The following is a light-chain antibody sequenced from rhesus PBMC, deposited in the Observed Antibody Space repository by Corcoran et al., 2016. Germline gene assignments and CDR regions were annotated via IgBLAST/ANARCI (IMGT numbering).Light chain of an antibody. Sequence: DIQMTQSPSSLSASVGDTVTITCQASQVISKYLAWYQQKPGKAPKLLIYDASTLQTGVPSRFRGSGSGTEFTLIISSLQPEDFATYYCQQHNSYPRTFGQGTKVEIK. CDR2: DAS. V-gene: IGKV1-33*02. CDR1: QVISKY. J-gene: IGKJ1*01. CDR3: QQHNSYPRT.